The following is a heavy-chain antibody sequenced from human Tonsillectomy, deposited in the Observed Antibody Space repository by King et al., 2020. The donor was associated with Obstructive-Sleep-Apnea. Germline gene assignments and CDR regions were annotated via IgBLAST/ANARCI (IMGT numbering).Heavy chain of an antibody. J-gene: IGHJ3*01. V-gene: IGHV3-48*04. CDR2: ISSSTSTI. CDR3: ATGGPDAFDF. D-gene: IGHD3-16*01. CDR1: GITFSSYS. Sequence: VQLVESGGGLVQPGGSLRLSFAASGITFSSYSMNWVRQAPVKGLEWVSYISSSTSTIYYADSVKGRFTISRDNAKNALYLQMNSLRAEETAVYYCATGGPDAFDFWGRGTMVTVSS.